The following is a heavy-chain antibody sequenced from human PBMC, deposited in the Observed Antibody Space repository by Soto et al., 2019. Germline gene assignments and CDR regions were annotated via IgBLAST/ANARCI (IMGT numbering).Heavy chain of an antibody. Sequence: SETLSLTCAVSGGSISSSNWWSWVRQPPGKGLEWIGEIYYSGSTNYNPSLKSRVTISVDTSKNQFSLKLSSVTAADTAAYYCARDEGYCSSTSCYYYYGMDVWGQGTTVTVSS. J-gene: IGHJ6*02. V-gene: IGHV4-4*02. CDR1: GGSISSSNW. D-gene: IGHD2-2*01. CDR2: IYYSGST. CDR3: ARDEGYCSSTSCYYYYGMDV.